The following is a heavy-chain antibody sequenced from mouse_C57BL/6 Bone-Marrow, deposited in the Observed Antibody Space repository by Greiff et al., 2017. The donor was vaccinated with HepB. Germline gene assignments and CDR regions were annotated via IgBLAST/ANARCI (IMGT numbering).Heavy chain of an antibody. CDR2: IYPGSGNT. V-gene: IGHV1-76*01. D-gene: IGHD2-4*01. J-gene: IGHJ4*01. Sequence: VQLQQSGAELVRPGASVKLSCKASGYTFTDYYINWVKQRPVQGLEWIARIYPGSGNTYYNEKFKGKATLTAEKSSSTAYMQLSSLTSEDSAVYFCARRDYDYDDYAMDYWGQGTSVTVSS. CDR3: ARRDYDYDDYAMDY. CDR1: GYTFTDYY.